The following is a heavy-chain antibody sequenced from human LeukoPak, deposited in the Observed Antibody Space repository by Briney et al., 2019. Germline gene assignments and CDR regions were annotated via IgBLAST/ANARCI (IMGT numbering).Heavy chain of an antibody. CDR2: ISVSGGST. CDR3: AKGAYSGINNWFDP. CDR1: GFTVSSYA. Sequence: GGSLRLSCAASGFTVSSYAMSWVRQAPGKGREWVSTISVSGGSTYYEDSVKGRFTISRDNSKNTLYLKMNSLRAGDKAVYYCAKGAYSGINNWFDPWGQGTLVTVSS. J-gene: IGHJ5*02. V-gene: IGHV3-23*01. D-gene: IGHD1-26*01.